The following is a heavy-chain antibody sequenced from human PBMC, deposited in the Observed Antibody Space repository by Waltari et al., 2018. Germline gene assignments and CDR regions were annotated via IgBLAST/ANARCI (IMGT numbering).Heavy chain of an antibody. V-gene: IGHV1-69*14. J-gene: IGHJ5*02. CDR3: ARDSDSSWPNWFDP. Sequence: QVQLVHSGAEVTQPGSSVKVSFKASGGTFSSYAISWVRQAPGQGLEGMGRIIPIFGTANYAQKFQGRVTITADKSTSTAYMELSSLRSEDTAVYYCARDSDSSWPNWFDPWGQGTLVTVSS. CDR1: GGTFSSYA. CDR2: IIPIFGTA. D-gene: IGHD6-13*01.